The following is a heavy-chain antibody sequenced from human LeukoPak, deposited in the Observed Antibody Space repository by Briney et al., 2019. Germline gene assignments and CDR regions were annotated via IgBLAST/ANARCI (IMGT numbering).Heavy chain of an antibody. D-gene: IGHD3-16*01. J-gene: IGHJ4*02. Sequence: TLNPDGSGKRYVDSVRGRFTIARDNADNSLSLQMNSLRAEDTAVYYCASWGAGGNSWGQGTLVTVSS. CDR2: LNPDGSGK. CDR3: ASWGAGGNS. V-gene: IGHV3-7*01.